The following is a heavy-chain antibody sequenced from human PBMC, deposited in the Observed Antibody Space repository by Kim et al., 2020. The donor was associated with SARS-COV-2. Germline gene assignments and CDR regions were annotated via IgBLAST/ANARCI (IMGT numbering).Heavy chain of an antibody. CDR3: ARVSSGWFGGPTYYFDY. Sequence: VKSRITINPDTSKNQFSLQLNSVTPEDTAVYYCARVSSGWFGGPTYYFDYWGQGTLVTVSS. V-gene: IGHV6-1*01. D-gene: IGHD6-19*01. J-gene: IGHJ4*02.